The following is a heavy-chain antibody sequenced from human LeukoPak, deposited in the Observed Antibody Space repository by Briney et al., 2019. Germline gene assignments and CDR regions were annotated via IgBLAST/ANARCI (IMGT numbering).Heavy chain of an antibody. V-gene: IGHV3-30*02. J-gene: IGHJ5*02. D-gene: IGHD6-6*01. CDR3: AKDHHSSSGFDP. Sequence: GGSLRLSCAASGFAFSSYGMHWVRQAPGKGLEWVAFYADSVKGRFTISRDNSKNTLYLQMNSLRAEDTAVYYCAKDHHSSSGFDPWGQGTLVTVSS. CDR1: GFAFSSYG.